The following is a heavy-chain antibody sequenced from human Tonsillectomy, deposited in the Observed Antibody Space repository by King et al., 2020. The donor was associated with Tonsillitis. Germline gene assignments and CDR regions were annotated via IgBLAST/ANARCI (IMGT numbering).Heavy chain of an antibody. CDR2: IGGDGSTT. J-gene: IGHJ4*02. CDR1: GFTFDDYA. CDR3: AKAGGFSAYESPAY. V-gene: IGHV3-43*02. Sequence: VQLVESGGAVVQPGGSLRLSCAASGFTFDDYAIHWVRQAPGQGLEWVSLIGGDGSTTYYSHSVNGRFTISRENSNNSLYLHMNRLRTEDTALYYCAKAGGFSAYESPAYWGQGTLVTVSS. D-gene: IGHD5-12*01.